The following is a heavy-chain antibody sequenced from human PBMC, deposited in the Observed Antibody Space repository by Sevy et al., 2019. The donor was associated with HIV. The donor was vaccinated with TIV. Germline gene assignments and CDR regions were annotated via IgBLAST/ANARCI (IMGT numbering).Heavy chain of an antibody. V-gene: IGHV3-11*01. CDR2: ISSSGSTI. Sequence: GGSLRLSCAASGFTFSDYYMSWIRQAPGKGLEWVSYISSSGSTIYYADSVKGRFTISRDNAKNSLYLQMNSLRAEDTAVYYCARGDIVVVVAATHYGMDVWGRGTTVTVSS. J-gene: IGHJ6*02. CDR1: GFTFSDYY. D-gene: IGHD2-15*01. CDR3: ARGDIVVVVAATHYGMDV.